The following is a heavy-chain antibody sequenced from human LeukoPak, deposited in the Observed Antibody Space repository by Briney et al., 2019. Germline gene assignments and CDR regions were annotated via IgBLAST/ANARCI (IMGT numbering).Heavy chain of an antibody. CDR3: ARDSVDRTLDYYLYYGMDV. CDR2: ISGRNDST. J-gene: IGHJ6*02. D-gene: IGHD3/OR15-3a*01. Sequence: GGSLRLSCAASGFSFSSYAMSWVRQAPGKGLEWVSFISGRNDSTHYADSVKGRFTISRDNAKNSLYLQMNSLTAEDTAVYYCARDSVDRTLDYYLYYGMDVWGQGTTVTVSS. CDR1: GFSFSSYA. V-gene: IGHV3-21*01.